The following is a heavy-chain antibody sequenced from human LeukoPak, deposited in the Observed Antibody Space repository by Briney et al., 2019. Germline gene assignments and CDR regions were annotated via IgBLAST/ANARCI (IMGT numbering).Heavy chain of an antibody. CDR2: INHSGST. J-gene: IGHJ4*02. CDR1: GGSFSGYY. Sequence: SETLSLTCAVYGGSFSGYYWSWIRQPPGKGLEWIEEINHSGSTNYNPSLKSRVTISVDTSKNQFSLKLSSVTAADTAVYYCARAPYYYGSGSSGHFDYWGQGTLVTVSS. D-gene: IGHD3-10*01. V-gene: IGHV4-34*01. CDR3: ARAPYYYGSGSSGHFDY.